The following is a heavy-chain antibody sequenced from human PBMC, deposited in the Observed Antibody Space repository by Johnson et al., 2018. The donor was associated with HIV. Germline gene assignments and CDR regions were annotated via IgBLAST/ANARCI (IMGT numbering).Heavy chain of an antibody. CDR1: GFTFDDYA. J-gene: IGHJ3*02. Sequence: LLVESGGGLVQPGRSLRLSCAASGFTFDDYAMHWVRQAPGKGLEWVSGISWNSGSIGYADSVKGRFTISRDNAKNSLYLQMNSLRAEDTAVYYCALDRYCSSTSCRADNDALEIWGQGTMVTVSS. V-gene: IGHV3-9*01. D-gene: IGHD2-2*01. CDR2: ISWNSGSI. CDR3: ALDRYCSSTSCRADNDALEI.